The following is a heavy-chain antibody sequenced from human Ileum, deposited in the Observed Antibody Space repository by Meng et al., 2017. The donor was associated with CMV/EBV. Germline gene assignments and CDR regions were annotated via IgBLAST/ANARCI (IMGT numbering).Heavy chain of an antibody. J-gene: IGHJ6*02. CDR1: GFTFTSYG. Sequence: GGSLRLSCAASGFTFTSYGMHWVRQAPGKGLEWVAFIRYDESNKYYVDSVKGRFTISRDNSKNTLLLQMNSLTAEDTAVSYCAKDQQYCSSSGCPRRTIYYGMDVWGQGTRVTVSS. D-gene: IGHD6-25*01. V-gene: IGHV3-30*02. CDR3: AKDQQYCSSSGCPRRTIYYGMDV. CDR2: IRYDESNK.